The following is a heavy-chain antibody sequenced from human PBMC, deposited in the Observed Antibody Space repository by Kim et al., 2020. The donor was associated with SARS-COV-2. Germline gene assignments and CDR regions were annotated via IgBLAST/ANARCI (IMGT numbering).Heavy chain of an antibody. D-gene: IGHD5-18*01. Sequence: ASVKVSCKASGYTFIGYNMYWVRQAPGQGPEWMGWINPNSGDTNYAQKFQGRVTMTRDTSISTAYMELSRLRYDDTAVYYCARDRYGPALRNAFDIWGQGTMVTVSS. CDR3: ARDRYGPALRNAFDI. J-gene: IGHJ3*02. CDR2: INPNSGDT. CDR1: GYTFIGYN. V-gene: IGHV1-2*02.